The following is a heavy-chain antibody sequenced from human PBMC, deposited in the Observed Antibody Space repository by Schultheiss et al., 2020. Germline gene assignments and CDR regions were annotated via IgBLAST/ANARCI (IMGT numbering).Heavy chain of an antibody. CDR1: GGSISSGDYY. Sequence: LSLTCTVSGGSISSGDYYWSWIRQPPGKGLEWVSYISSSGSTIYYADSVKGRFTISRDNARNSLYLHMNSLRAEDTAVYYCVRETFTSAWYGNYFYYYGMDVWGQGTTVTVSS. J-gene: IGHJ6*02. D-gene: IGHD2-2*01. V-gene: IGHV3-11*04. CDR3: VRETFTSAWYGNYFYYYGMDV. CDR2: ISSSGSTI.